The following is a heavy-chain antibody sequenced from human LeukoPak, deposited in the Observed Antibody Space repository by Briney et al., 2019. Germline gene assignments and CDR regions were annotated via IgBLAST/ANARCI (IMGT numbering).Heavy chain of an antibody. D-gene: IGHD2-2*01. J-gene: IGHJ4*02. CDR3: AREGYCTSTSCYAGIDY. CDR1: GFTFNNYA. Sequence: GGSLRLSCAASGFTFNNYAMSWARQAPGKGLQWVSVISGSGGNTYYPESVRGRFTISRDNSKNTLYLQMNSLRAEDTATYYCAREGYCTSTSCYAGIDYWGQGTLVTVSS. V-gene: IGHV3-23*01. CDR2: ISGSGGNT.